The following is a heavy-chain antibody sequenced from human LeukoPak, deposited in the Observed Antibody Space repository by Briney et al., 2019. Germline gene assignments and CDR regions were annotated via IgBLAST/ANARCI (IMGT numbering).Heavy chain of an antibody. V-gene: IGHV1-18*01. CDR1: GGTFTSYG. D-gene: IGHD7-27*01. J-gene: IGHJ6*02. Sequence: ASVKVSCKASGGTFTSYGISWVRQAPGQGLEWMGWISAYNGNTNYAQKLQGRVTMTTDTSTSTAYMELRSLRSDDTAVYYCARSGAHGDYYYYGMDVWGQGTTVTVSS. CDR3: ARSGAHGDYYYYGMDV. CDR2: ISAYNGNT.